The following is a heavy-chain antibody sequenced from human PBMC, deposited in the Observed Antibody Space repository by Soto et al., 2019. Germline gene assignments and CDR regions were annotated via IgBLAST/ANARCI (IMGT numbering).Heavy chain of an antibody. J-gene: IGHJ6*02. D-gene: IGHD6-19*01. CDR3: ARASRIAVAGTPSDYYGMDV. CDR2: ISSSGSTI. Sequence: GGSLRLSCAASGFTFSSYEMNWVRQAPGKGLEWVSYISSSGSTIYYADSVKGRFTISRDNAKNSLYLQMNSLRAEDTAVYYCARASRIAVAGTPSDYYGMDVWGQGTTVTVSS. CDR1: GFTFSSYE. V-gene: IGHV3-48*03.